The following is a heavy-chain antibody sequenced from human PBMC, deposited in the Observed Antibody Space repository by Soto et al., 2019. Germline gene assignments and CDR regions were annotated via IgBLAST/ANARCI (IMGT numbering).Heavy chain of an antibody. CDR1: GFSLTTSGVG. D-gene: IGHD3-3*01. CDR3: AHRVLRTVFGLVTTTAIYFDF. CDR2: IYWDDDK. V-gene: IGHV2-5*02. J-gene: IGHJ4*02. Sequence: QITLNESGPTVVRPTETLTLTCRFSGFSLTTSGVGVGWIRQSPGKAPEWLALIYWDDDKRYSASLKSTLIITTDTSKNQVVLTVSDLDPTDTATYYCAHRVLRTVFGLVTTTAIYFDFWGQGTPVAVSS.